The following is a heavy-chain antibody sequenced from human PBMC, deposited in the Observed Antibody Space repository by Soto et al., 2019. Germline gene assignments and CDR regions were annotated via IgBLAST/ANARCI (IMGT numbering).Heavy chain of an antibody. CDR1: GFTFSSYS. D-gene: IGHD3-9*01. CDR2: ISSSSSTI. J-gene: IGHJ6*02. Sequence: GGSLRLSCAASGFTFSSYSMNWVRQAPGKGLEWVSYISSSSSTIYYADSVKGRFTISRDNAKNSLYLQMNSLRDEDTAVYYCARYPYYDILTGYWPSTPYYYYYGMDVWGQGTTVPVSS. V-gene: IGHV3-48*02. CDR3: ARYPYYDILTGYWPSTPYYYYYGMDV.